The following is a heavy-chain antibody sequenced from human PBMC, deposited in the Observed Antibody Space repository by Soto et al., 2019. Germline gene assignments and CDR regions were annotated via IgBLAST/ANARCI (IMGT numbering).Heavy chain of an antibody. V-gene: IGHV5-51*01. CDR3: ARALYYYGTDV. Sequence: VVPLKISCKGSGYSFTSYWIGWVRQMPGKGLEWMGIIYPGDSDTRYSPSFQGQVTISADKSISTAYLQWSSLKASDTAMYNCARALYYYGTDVWGQATPVTV. CDR2: IYPGDSDT. J-gene: IGHJ6*02. CDR1: GYSFTSYW.